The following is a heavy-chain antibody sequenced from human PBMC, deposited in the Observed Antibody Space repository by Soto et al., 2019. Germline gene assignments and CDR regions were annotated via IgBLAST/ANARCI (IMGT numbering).Heavy chain of an antibody. CDR1: GFTFSSYW. CDR3: ARLPNKSPQN. V-gene: IGHV3-74*01. CDR2: ISNVGSST. Sequence: EVQLVESGGGLVQPGGSLRLSCVASGFTFSSYWMHWVRQAPGKGLVWVSSISNVGSSTSYADPVKGRFTISRDNAKNTLYLQMNSLRAEDTAVYYCARLPNKSPQNWVQGTLVIVSP. J-gene: IGHJ1*01.